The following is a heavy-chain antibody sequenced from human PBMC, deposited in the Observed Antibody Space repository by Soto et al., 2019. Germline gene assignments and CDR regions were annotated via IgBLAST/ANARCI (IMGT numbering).Heavy chain of an antibody. J-gene: IGHJ6*02. CDR2: INHSGST. CDR3: ARGRGNYYYYYGMDV. Sequence: SPTLSLTCPVYGGSFIVYYWSWMSLPPGKGHEWIGEINHSGSTNYNPSLKSRVTISVDTSKNQFSLKLSSVTAADTAVYYCARGRGNYYYYYGMDVWGQGTTVT. D-gene: IGHD3-16*01. V-gene: IGHV4-34*01. CDR1: GGSFIVYY.